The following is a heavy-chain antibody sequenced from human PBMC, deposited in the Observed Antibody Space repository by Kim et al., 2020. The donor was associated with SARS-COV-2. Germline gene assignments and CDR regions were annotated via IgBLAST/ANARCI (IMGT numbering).Heavy chain of an antibody. V-gene: IGHV4-34*01. J-gene: IGHJ4*02. CDR2: INHSGST. D-gene: IGHD5-12*01. Sequence: SETLSLTCAVYGGSFSGYYWSWIRQPPGKGLEWIGEINHSGSTNYNPSLKSRVTISVDTSKNQFSLKLSSVTAADTAVYYCARGGYSGYDFWGQGTLATV. CDR1: GGSFSGYY. CDR3: ARGGYSGYDF.